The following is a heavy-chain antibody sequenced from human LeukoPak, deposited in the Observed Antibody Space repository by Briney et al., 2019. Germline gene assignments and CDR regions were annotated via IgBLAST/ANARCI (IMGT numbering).Heavy chain of an antibody. CDR1: GFTFSSYA. Sequence: GSLRLSCAASGFTFSSYAMSWVRQAPGKGLECVSAISGSGGSTYYADSVKGRFTISRDNSKNTLYLQMNSLRAEDTAVYYCAKTPGSGSYESYFDYWGQGTLVTVSS. V-gene: IGHV3-23*01. CDR3: AKTPGSGSYESYFDY. J-gene: IGHJ4*02. D-gene: IGHD3-10*01. CDR2: ISGSGGST.